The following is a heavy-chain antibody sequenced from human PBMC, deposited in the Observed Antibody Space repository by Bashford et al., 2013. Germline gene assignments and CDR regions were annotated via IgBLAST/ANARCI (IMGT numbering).Heavy chain of an antibody. J-gene: IGHJ3*02. D-gene: IGHD1-26*01. Sequence: ASVKVSCKASGYTFTSYGISWVRQAPGQGLEWMGWISAYNGNTNYAQKLQGRVTMTTDTSTSTAYMELRSLRSDDTAVYYCARDLTWELRPADAFDIWGQGTMVTVSS. V-gene: IGHV1-18*04. CDR2: ISAYNGNT. CDR3: ARDLTWELRPADAFDI. CDR1: GYTFTSYG.